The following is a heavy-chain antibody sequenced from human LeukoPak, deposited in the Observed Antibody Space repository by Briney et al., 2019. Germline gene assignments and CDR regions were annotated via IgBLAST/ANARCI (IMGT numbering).Heavy chain of an antibody. Sequence: KPSETLSLTCAVSGYSISSGYYWGWIRQPPGKGLEWIGSINHSGSTYYNPSLKSRVTISVDTSKNQFSLKLSSVTAADTAVYYCAAYCSGGSCYSDSDYWGQGTLVTVSS. CDR1: GYSISSGYY. V-gene: IGHV4-38-2*01. D-gene: IGHD2-15*01. CDR3: AAYCSGGSCYSDSDY. CDR2: INHSGST. J-gene: IGHJ4*02.